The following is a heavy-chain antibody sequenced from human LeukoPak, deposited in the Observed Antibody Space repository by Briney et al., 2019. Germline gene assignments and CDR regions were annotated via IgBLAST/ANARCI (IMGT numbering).Heavy chain of an antibody. CDR2: ISAYNGNT. Sequence: ASVKVSCKASGYTFTSYGISWVRQAPGQGLEWMGWISAYNGNTNYAQKLQGRVTMTTDTSTSTAYMELRSLRSDDTAVYYCARDRDSSSLDAFDIWGQGTMVTVSS. J-gene: IGHJ3*02. CDR3: ARDRDSSSLDAFDI. CDR1: GYTFTSYG. D-gene: IGHD6-13*01. V-gene: IGHV1-18*01.